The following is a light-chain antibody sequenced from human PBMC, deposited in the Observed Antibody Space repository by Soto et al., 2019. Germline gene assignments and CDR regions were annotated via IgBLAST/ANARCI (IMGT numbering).Light chain of an antibody. Sequence: ELVLTQSPGTLSLSPGERATLSCRASQSVSSSYLVWYQQKPGQAPRLLIYGASDRATGIPDRFSGSGSGTDLTLTISRLEPEDFAVYYCQQYDSSLITFGQGTRLEIK. V-gene: IGKV3-20*01. CDR3: QQYDSSLIT. CDR2: GAS. J-gene: IGKJ5*01. CDR1: QSVSSSY.